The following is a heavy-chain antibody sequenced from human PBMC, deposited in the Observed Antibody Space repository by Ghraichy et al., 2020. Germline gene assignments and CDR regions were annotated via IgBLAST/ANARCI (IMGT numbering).Heavy chain of an antibody. D-gene: IGHD6-19*01. CDR1: GFTFSSYA. V-gene: IGHV3-23*01. J-gene: IGHJ2*01. CDR3: AKRGDSSGRGGSDL. CDR2: ISGSGGST. Sequence: GGSLRLSCAASGFTFSSYAMSWVRQAPGKGLEWVSAISGSGGSTYYADSVKGRFTISRDNSKNTLYLQMNSLRAGDTAVYYCAKRGDSSGRGGSDLWGRGTLVTVSS.